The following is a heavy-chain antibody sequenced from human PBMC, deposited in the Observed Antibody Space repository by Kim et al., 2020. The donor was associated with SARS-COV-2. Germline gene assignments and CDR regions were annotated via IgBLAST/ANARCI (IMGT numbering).Heavy chain of an antibody. Sequence: NPSLRSRVAIEIDTSKNQFSLKLRSVTAADTALYYCARDRGGLKHYMDVWGKGTAVTISS. CDR3: ARDRGGLKHYMDV. D-gene: IGHD3-10*01. V-gene: IGHV4-59*01. J-gene: IGHJ6*03.